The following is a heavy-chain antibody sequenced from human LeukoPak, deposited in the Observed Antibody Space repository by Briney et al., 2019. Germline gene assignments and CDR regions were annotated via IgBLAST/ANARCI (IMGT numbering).Heavy chain of an antibody. J-gene: IGHJ4*02. Sequence: GGSLRLSCAASGFTFSNAWMNWVRQAPGKGLEWDGRIKSKTDGGTTDYAAPVKGRFTISRDDSKNTLYLQMNSLKTEDTAVYYCTTKDHWGQGTLVTVSS. CDR2: IKSKTDGGTT. CDR1: GFTFSNAW. CDR3: TTKDH. V-gene: IGHV3-15*07.